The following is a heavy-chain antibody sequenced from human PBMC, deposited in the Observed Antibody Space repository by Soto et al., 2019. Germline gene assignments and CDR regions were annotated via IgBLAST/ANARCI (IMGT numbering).Heavy chain of an antibody. V-gene: IGHV1-69*13. J-gene: IGHJ6*02. D-gene: IGHD1-7*01. Sequence: SVNVSCKASGGTFSSYAISWVRQAPGQGLEWMGGIIPIFGTANYAQKFQGRVTITADESTSTAYMELSSLRSEDTAVYYCAGDELELRYVGHSYYYGMDVWGQGTTVTVSS. CDR3: AGDELELRYVGHSYYYGMDV. CDR2: IIPIFGTA. CDR1: GGTFSSYA.